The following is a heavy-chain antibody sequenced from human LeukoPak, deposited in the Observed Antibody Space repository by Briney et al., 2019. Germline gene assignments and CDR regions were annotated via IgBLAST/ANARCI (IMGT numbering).Heavy chain of an antibody. Sequence: SETLSLTCAVSGGSISSRNWWSWVRPPPGKGLEWIGEIYDSGSTNYNPSLKSRVTISIDKSKNHFSLKLSSATAADTAVYCCARDSRRYYDSSGFDYWGQGTLVTVSS. V-gene: IGHV4-4*01. J-gene: IGHJ4*02. CDR1: GGSISSRNW. CDR2: IYDSGST. CDR3: ARDSRRYYDSSGFDY. D-gene: IGHD3-22*01.